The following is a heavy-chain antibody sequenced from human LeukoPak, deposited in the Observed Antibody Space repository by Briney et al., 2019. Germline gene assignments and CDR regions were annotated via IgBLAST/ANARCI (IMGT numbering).Heavy chain of an antibody. CDR2: IYYSGST. V-gene: IGHV4-39*07. CDR3: ARDVGTSGWYTFDY. D-gene: IGHD6-19*01. Sequence: SETLSLTCTVSGGSISSSSYYWGWIRQPPGKGLEWIGSIYYSGSTYYNPSLKSRVTISVDTSKNQFSLKLNSVTPEDTAVYYCARDVGTSGWYTFDYWGQGTLVTVSS. J-gene: IGHJ4*02. CDR1: GGSISSSSYY.